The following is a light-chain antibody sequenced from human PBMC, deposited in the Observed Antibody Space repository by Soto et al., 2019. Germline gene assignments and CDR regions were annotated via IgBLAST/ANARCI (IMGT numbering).Light chain of an antibody. V-gene: IGLV6-57*03. CDR3: QSYHSSSPYV. CDR1: SGSIDSGY. CDR2: EDN. Sequence: FLLTQPHSVSESPGKTVTIYCTRSSGSIDSGYVQWYQQRPGSAPTTVIYEDNQRPSGVPDRFSGSIDRSSNSASLTISGLMTEDEADYYCQSYHSSSPYVFGTGTKVTVL. J-gene: IGLJ1*01.